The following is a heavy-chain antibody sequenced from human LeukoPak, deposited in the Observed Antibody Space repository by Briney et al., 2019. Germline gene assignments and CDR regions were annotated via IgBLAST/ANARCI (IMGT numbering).Heavy chain of an antibody. CDR3: ARSLGYCSSTSCYNGFGDY. V-gene: IGHV1-69*13. D-gene: IGHD2-2*02. J-gene: IGHJ4*02. Sequence: SVKVSCKASGGTSSSYAISWVRQAPGQGLEWMGGIIPIFGTANYAQKFQGRVTITADESTSTAYMELSSLRSEDTAVYYCARSLGYCSSTSCYNGFGDYWGQGTLVTVSS. CDR1: GGTSSSYA. CDR2: IIPIFGTA.